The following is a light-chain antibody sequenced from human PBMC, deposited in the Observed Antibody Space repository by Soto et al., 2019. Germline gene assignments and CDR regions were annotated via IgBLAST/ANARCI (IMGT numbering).Light chain of an antibody. J-gene: IGLJ3*02. V-gene: IGLV1-44*01. Sequence: QSVLTQPPSASGTPGQRVTISCSGSRSNIGSNAVSWYQQLPGTAPKLLIYNDNQRPSGVPDRFSASKSGTSASLAISGLQSEDEADYYCAAGDDRLNAPGVFGGGTKLTVL. CDR3: AAGDDRLNAPGV. CDR1: RSNIGSNA. CDR2: NDN.